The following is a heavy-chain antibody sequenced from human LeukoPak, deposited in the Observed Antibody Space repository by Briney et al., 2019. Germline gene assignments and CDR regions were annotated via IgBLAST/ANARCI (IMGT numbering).Heavy chain of an antibody. V-gene: IGHV3-21*04. CDR3: ARQIAVAGKAGFDY. CDR1: GFTFGSYS. Sequence: GGSLRPSCAASGFTFGSYSMNWVRQAPGKGLEWHSSSSSSSSYIYYADSVKGRFTISSDNAKNSLYLQMNSLRAEDTAVYYCARQIAVAGKAGFDYWGQGNLVSVSS. D-gene: IGHD6-19*01. J-gene: IGHJ4*02. CDR2: SSSSSSYI.